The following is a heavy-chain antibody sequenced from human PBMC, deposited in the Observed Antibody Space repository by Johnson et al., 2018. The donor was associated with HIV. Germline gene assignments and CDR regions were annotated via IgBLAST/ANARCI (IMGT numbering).Heavy chain of an antibody. CDR3: ARDRLYSSGWYGTDAFDI. D-gene: IGHD6-19*01. CDR1: GFTFSSYW. Sequence: VQLVESGGGLVQRGGSLRLSCAASGFTFSSYWMSWVRQAPGKGLEWVANIKQDGSEKYYVDSVKGLFTISRDNSKNTLYLQMNSLRAEDTAVYYCARDRLYSSGWYGTDAFDIWGQGTMVTVSS. V-gene: IGHV3-7*01. J-gene: IGHJ3*02. CDR2: IKQDGSEK.